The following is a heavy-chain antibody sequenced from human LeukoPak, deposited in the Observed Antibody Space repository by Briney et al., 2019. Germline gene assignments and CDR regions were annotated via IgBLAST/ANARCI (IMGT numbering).Heavy chain of an antibody. D-gene: IGHD2-15*01. Sequence: PGGSLRLSCAASGFTLSSYGMHWVRQAPGKGLEWVAFIRYDGSNKYYADSVKGRFTISRDNSKNTLYLQMSSLRAEDTAVYYCAKSKEDCCGSFDPWGQGTLVTVSS. J-gene: IGHJ5*02. CDR3: AKSKEDCCGSFDP. CDR2: IRYDGSNK. CDR1: GFTLSSYG. V-gene: IGHV3-30*02.